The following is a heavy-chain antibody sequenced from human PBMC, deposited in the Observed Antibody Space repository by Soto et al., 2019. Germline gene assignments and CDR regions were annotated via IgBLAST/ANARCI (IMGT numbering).Heavy chain of an antibody. CDR1: GFTFSSYA. D-gene: IGHD4-17*01. V-gene: IGHV3-23*01. CDR2: IGGSGDRT. Sequence: GGSLRLSCVASGFTFSSYAVSWVRQAPGKGLEWVSVIGGSGDRTYYADSVKGRFTISRDNSKNTVYLQMNSLRAEDTAVYFCAKDAEYGDNPRGYFHYWGQGTLVTVSS. J-gene: IGHJ1*01. CDR3: AKDAEYGDNPRGYFHY.